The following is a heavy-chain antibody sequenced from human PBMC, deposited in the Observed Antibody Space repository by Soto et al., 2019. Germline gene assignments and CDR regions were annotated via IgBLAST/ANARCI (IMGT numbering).Heavy chain of an antibody. J-gene: IGHJ6*02. Sequence: KASETLSLTCTVSGGSVSSGSYYWSWIRQPPGKGLEWIGYIYYSGSTNYNPSLKSRVTISVDTSKNQFSLKLSSVTAADTAVYYCARDFLDYYYGMDVWGQGTTVTVSS. CDR1: GGSVSSGSYY. CDR3: ARDFLDYYYGMDV. V-gene: IGHV4-61*01. CDR2: IYYSGST.